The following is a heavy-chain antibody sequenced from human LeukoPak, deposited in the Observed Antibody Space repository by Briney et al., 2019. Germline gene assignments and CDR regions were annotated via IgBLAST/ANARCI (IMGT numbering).Heavy chain of an antibody. CDR3: VRDLLAAAGTGY. Sequence: ASVKVSCKASGYTVTGYYMHWVRQAPGQGLEWMGWINPNSGGTNYAQKFQGRVTMTRDTSISTAYMELSRLRSDDTAVYYCVRDLLAAAGTGYWGQGTLVTVSS. V-gene: IGHV1-2*02. CDR1: GYTVTGYY. D-gene: IGHD6-13*01. CDR2: INPNSGGT. J-gene: IGHJ4*02.